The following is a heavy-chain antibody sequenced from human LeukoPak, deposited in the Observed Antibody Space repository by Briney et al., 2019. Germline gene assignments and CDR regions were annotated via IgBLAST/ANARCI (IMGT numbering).Heavy chain of an antibody. V-gene: IGHV5-51*01. CDR3: ATTGDYSSGWPPEGDFDY. CDR2: IYPGDSDT. CDR1: GYSFTSYW. J-gene: IGHJ4*02. D-gene: IGHD6-19*01. Sequence: GESLKISCKGSGYSFTSYWIGWVRQMPGKGLEWMGIIYPGDSDTRYSPSFQGQVTISADKSISTAYLQWSSLKASDTAMYYCATTGDYSSGWPPEGDFDYWGQGTLVTVSP.